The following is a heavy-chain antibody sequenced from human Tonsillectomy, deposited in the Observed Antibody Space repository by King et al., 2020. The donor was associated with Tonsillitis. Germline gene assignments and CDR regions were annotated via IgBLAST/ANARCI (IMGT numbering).Heavy chain of an antibody. CDR3: ARDLHYGDYFSYDYSGMDV. CDR2: INSDGSGT. CDR1: GFTFSSYW. J-gene: IGHJ6*02. V-gene: IGHV3-74*01. D-gene: IGHD4-17*01. Sequence: VQLVESGGGLVQPGGSLRLSCAASGFTFSSYWMHWVRQAPGKGLVWVSGINSDGSGTGYADSWKGRFTISRDNAKNTLYLQMNSLRAEDTAVYYCARDLHYGDYFSYDYSGMDVWGQGATVTVSS.